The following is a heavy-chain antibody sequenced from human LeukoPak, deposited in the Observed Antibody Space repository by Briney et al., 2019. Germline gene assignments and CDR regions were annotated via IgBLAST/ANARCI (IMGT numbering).Heavy chain of an antibody. CDR1: GFSFSDYY. D-gene: IGHD1-26*01. CDR2: ISSNGRGT. CDR3: TRWTDSGSYTFDI. J-gene: IGHJ3*02. Sequence: GGSLRLSCAASGFSFSDYYMTWIRQTPGKGLEWVSDISSNGRGTFYAESVRGRFTVSRDNAKKSLYLQMNSLRVEDTAVYYCTRWTDSGSYTFDIWGQGTMVTVSS. V-gene: IGHV3-11*01.